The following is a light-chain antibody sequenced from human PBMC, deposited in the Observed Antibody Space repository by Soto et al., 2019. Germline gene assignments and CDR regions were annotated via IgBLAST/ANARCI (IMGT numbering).Light chain of an antibody. CDR2: GSS. Sequence: EIGLTQSPGTLSLSPGERATLSCRASQSVSSGYLAWYQQKPAQAPRLLIYGSSNRATGIPDRFSGSGSGTEFTLTISRLEPEDFAVYYCQQYGGSPPYTVGQGTKLDI. CDR1: QSVSSGY. J-gene: IGKJ2*01. CDR3: QQYGGSPPYT. V-gene: IGKV3-20*01.